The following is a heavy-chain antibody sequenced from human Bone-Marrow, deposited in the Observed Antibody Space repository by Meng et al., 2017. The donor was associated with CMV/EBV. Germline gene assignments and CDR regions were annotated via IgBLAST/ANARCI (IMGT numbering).Heavy chain of an antibody. CDR1: GFTFSSYW. J-gene: IGHJ2*01. CDR3: AREYYYCSSTSCPYWYFDL. Sequence: GESLKISCAASGFTFSSYWMSWVRQAPGKGLEWVANIKQDGSEKYYVDSVKGRFTISRDNAKNSLYLQMNSLRSEDTAVYYCAREYYYCSSTSCPYWYFDLWDGGTLVAFSS. CDR2: IKQDGSEK. V-gene: IGHV3-7*01. D-gene: IGHD2-2*01.